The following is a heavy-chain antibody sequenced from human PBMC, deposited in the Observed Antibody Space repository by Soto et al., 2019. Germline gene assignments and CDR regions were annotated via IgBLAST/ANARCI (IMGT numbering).Heavy chain of an antibody. CDR3: ARGRGAAAGKENNRKRFTKNGWFDP. CDR2: INHSGST. V-gene: IGHV4-34*01. CDR1: GGSFSCYY. Sequence: SETLSLTCAVYGGSFSCYYWSWIRQPPGKGLEWFGDINHSGSTNYNTSLKSRVTISVDTSKNQFSLKLRSVTAADTAVYYCARGRGAAAGKENNRKRFTKNGWFDPWGQGTLVT. J-gene: IGHJ5*02. D-gene: IGHD6-13*01.